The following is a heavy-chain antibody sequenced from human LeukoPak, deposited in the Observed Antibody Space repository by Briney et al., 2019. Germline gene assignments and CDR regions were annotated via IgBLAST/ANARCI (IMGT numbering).Heavy chain of an antibody. CDR1: GGSISSYY. CDR2: IYYSGST. V-gene: IGHV4-59*01. Sequence: SETLSLTCTVSGGSISSYYWSWIRQPPGKGLEWIGYIYYSGSTNYNPSLKSRVTISVDTSKNQFSLKLSSVTAADTAVYYCAREKCGGDRYSFDPWGQGTLVTVSS. D-gene: IGHD2-21*02. J-gene: IGHJ5*02. CDR3: AREKCGGDRYSFDP.